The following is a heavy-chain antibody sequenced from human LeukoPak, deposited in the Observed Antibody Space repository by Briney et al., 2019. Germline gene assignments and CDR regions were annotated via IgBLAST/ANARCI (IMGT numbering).Heavy chain of an antibody. Sequence: GGSLRLSCAASGFTVSSNYMSWVRQAPGKGLEWVSVIYRSGTTYYADSVKGRFTISRDNSKNTLYLQMNSLRAEDTAVYYCARVLSDSSGWYHFDYWGQGALVTVSS. V-gene: IGHV3-53*01. CDR2: IYRSGTT. J-gene: IGHJ4*02. CDR1: GFTVSSNY. D-gene: IGHD6-19*01. CDR3: ARVLSDSSGWYHFDY.